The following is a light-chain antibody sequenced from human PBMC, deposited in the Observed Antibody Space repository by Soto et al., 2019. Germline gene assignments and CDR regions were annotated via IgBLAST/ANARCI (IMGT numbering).Light chain of an antibody. J-gene: IGLJ1*01. V-gene: IGLV1-44*01. CDR3: GSWGDSLNSFFV. CDR2: SNS. Sequence: QSVLTQPPSASGTPGQRVTISCSGSSSNIRSNTVNWYRHLPGAAPRLLIYSNSQRPSGVTDRFSSSKSGTSASLTISRHLSDYEADYYCGSWGDSLNSFFVFGTGTKVTVL. CDR1: SSNIRSNT.